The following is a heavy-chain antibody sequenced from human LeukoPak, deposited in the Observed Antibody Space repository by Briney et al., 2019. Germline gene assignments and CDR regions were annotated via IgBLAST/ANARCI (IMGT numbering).Heavy chain of an antibody. CDR3: ARDAKASGSGWYPAESTTHNDYYYYYMDV. D-gene: IGHD6-19*01. CDR2: ISSSSNYI. Sequence: PGGSLRLSCAASGFTFSSYSMNWVRQAPGQGLEWVSSISSSSNYIYYADSLKGRFTISRDDAKSSLYLQMNSLRAEDAAVYYCARDAKASGSGWYPAESTTHNDYYYYYMDVWGKGTTVTISS. CDR1: GFTFSSYS. V-gene: IGHV3-21*01. J-gene: IGHJ6*03.